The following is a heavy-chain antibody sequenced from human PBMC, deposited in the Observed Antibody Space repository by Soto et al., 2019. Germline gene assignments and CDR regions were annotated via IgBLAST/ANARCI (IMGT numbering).Heavy chain of an antibody. D-gene: IGHD3-16*02. CDR1: AFTFNTYA. J-gene: IGHJ4*02. CDR3: ARGRITFGGVIGHFDS. Sequence: QVQLVESGGGVVQPGGSLRLSCAASAFTFNTYAMNWVRKAPGKGLQWVAVISYDGGDKYYTDSVKGRFIISRDNTKNTLYLQLNSLRADDTAGYYCARGRITFGGVIGHFDSWGQGTLVTVSS. CDR2: ISYDGGDK. V-gene: IGHV3-30-3*01.